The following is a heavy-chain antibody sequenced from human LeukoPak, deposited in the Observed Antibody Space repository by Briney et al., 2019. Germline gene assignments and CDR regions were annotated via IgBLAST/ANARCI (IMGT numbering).Heavy chain of an antibody. D-gene: IGHD2-2*01. J-gene: IGHJ4*02. CDR3: ARAPSERYCSSTSCPAGDY. Sequence: GASVKVSCKASGYTFTSYGISWVRQAPGQGLERMGWISAYNGNTNYAQKLQGRVTMTTDTSTSTAYMELRSLRSDDTAVYYCARAPSERYCSSTSCPAGDYWGQGTLVTVSS. CDR2: ISAYNGNT. V-gene: IGHV1-18*01. CDR1: GYTFTSYG.